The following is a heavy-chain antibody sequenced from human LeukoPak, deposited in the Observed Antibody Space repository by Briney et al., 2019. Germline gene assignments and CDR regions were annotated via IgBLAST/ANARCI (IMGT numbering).Heavy chain of an antibody. CDR2: INPNSGGT. V-gene: IGHV1-2*02. CDR3: ARVKKQQLVSFPYY. J-gene: IGHJ4*02. Sequence: ASVKVSCKASGYTFTGYYMHWVRQAPGQGLEWMGWINPNSGGTNYAQKFQGRVTMTRDTSISTAYMELSRLRSGDTAVYYCARVKKQQLVSFPYYWGQGTLVTVSS. CDR1: GYTFTGYY. D-gene: IGHD6-13*01.